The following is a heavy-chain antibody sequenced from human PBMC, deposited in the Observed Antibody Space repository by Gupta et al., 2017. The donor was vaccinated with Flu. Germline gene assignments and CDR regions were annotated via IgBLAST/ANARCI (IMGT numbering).Heavy chain of an antibody. D-gene: IGHD3-10*01. Sequence: EVQLVESGGGLVQPGGSLRLSCAASGISLAHYAMHWVRQAPGKGLEWVSTITHDSSSIGYADSVRGRFTISRDNAMNSLYLEMNSLRSEDTAFYYCAKDIEFSNSRSYYYYGMDVWGQGTTVTVSS. CDR2: ITHDSSSI. CDR3: AKDIEFSNSRSYYYYGMDV. V-gene: IGHV3-9*01. J-gene: IGHJ6*02. CDR1: GISLAHYA.